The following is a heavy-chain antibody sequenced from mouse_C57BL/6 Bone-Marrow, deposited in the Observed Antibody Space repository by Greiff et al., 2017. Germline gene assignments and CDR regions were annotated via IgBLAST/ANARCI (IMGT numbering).Heavy chain of an antibody. CDR2: IYPGSGNT. CDR3: ARWAYSNYPYYFDY. J-gene: IGHJ2*01. Sequence: VQLQQSGAELVRPGASVKLSCKASGYTFTDYYINWVKQRPGQGLEWIARIYPGSGNTYYNEKFKGKATLTAEKSSSTAYMQLSSLTSEDSAVYFCARWAYSNYPYYFDYWGQGTTLTVSS. V-gene: IGHV1-76*01. D-gene: IGHD2-5*01. CDR1: GYTFTDYY.